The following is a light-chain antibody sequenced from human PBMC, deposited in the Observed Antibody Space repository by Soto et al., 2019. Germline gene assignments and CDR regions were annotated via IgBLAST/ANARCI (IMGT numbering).Light chain of an antibody. CDR3: MQAQQIPRT. CDR1: QSISVW. J-gene: IGKJ1*01. Sequence: DIQMTQSPSTLSASIGDRVTITCRASQSISVWLAWYRQKPGQAPEVLISQASTLERGVPSRFSGRGSGTRFTLRISRVEAEDVGFYYCMQAQQIPRTFGQGTKVEIK. V-gene: IGKV1-5*03. CDR2: QAS.